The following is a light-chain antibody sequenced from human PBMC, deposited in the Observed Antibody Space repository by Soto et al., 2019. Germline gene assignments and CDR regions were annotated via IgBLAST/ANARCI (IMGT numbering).Light chain of an antibody. CDR1: QSISNW. CDR3: EQYSTFPYT. J-gene: IGKJ2*01. Sequence: DIQMTQSPSTLSASVGDRVTITCRASQSISNWLAWYQQKPGKAPKLLIYKASDLESGVPSRFSGSESGTEFTLTIRSLQADDFATYYCEQYSTFPYTFGQGTKLEIK. V-gene: IGKV1-5*03. CDR2: KAS.